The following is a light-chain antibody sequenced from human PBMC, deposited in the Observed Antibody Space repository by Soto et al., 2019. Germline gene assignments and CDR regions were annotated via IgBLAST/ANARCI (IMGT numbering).Light chain of an antibody. V-gene: IGKV4-1*01. Sequence: DIVMTQSPDSLAVSLGERATINCKSSQSVLYSSNNKNYLAWYQQKPGQPPKLLIYWASTRESGVPDRFSGSGSGTDFTLTISSLQAEDVAVYYCQQYYSTSSITFGQGKRLEIK. CDR1: QSVLYSSNNKNY. J-gene: IGKJ5*01. CDR3: QQYYSTSSIT. CDR2: WAS.